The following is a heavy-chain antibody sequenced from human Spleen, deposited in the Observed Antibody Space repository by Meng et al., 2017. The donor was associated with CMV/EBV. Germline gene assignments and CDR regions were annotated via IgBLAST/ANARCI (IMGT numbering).Heavy chain of an antibody. CDR1: GFTFSSYA. CDR2: ISYDGSNK. D-gene: IGHD3-22*01. V-gene: IGHV3-30-3*01. Sequence: VHFMESGGGVVQPGGSLSLSCAASGFTFSSYAMHWVRQAPGKGLEWVAVISYDGSNKYYADSVKGRFTISRDNSKNTLYLQMNSLRAEDTAVYYCARDSSGYLGGHYFDYWGQGTLVTVSS. J-gene: IGHJ4*02. CDR3: ARDSSGYLGGHYFDY.